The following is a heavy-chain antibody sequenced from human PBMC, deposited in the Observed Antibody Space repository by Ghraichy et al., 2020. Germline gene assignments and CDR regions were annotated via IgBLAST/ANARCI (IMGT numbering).Heavy chain of an antibody. CDR1: GFTFSSYA. V-gene: IGHV3-23*01. D-gene: IGHD3-22*01. J-gene: IGHJ4*02. CDR2: ISGSGGST. CDR3: AKGTNYYDSSGDY. Sequence: GESLRLSCAASGFTFSSYAMSWVRQAPGKGLEWVSAISGSGGSTYYADSVKGRFTISRDNSKNTLYLQMNSLRAEDTAVYYCAKGTNYYDSSGDYWGQGTLVTVSS.